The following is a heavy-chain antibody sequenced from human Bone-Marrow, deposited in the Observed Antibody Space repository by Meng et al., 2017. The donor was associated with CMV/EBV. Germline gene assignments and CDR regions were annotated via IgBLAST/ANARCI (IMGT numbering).Heavy chain of an antibody. Sequence: GESLKISCAASGFTVSSNYMSWVRQAPGKGLEWVSVIYSGGSTYYADSVKGRFTISRDNSKNTLYLQMNSLRAEDTAVYYCARLTILKDDWFDPWGQGTLATVSS. J-gene: IGHJ5*02. D-gene: IGHD3-3*01. CDR3: ARLTILKDDWFDP. CDR2: IYSGGST. V-gene: IGHV3-53*01. CDR1: GFTVSSNY.